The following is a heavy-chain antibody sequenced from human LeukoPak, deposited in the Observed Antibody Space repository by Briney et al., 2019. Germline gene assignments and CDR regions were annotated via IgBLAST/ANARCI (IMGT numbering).Heavy chain of an antibody. CDR3: ARVGTTGATADN. D-gene: IGHD4-11*01. CDR2: ISAYNGNT. Sequence: ASGKVSCKASGYTVTSYGISWVRQAPGQGLEWMGWISAYNGNTNYAQKLQGRVTMTTDTSTSTAYMELRSLRSDDTAVYFCARVGTTGATADNWGQGTLVTVSS. CDR1: GYTVTSYG. J-gene: IGHJ4*02. V-gene: IGHV1-18*01.